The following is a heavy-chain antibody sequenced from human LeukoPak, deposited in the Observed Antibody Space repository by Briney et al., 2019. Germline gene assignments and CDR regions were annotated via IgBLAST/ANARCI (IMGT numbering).Heavy chain of an antibody. Sequence: GGSLRLSCAASGFTFSSYGMHWVRQAPGKGLEWVAFIRYDGSNKYYADSVKGRFTISRDNSKNTLYLQMNSLRAEDTAVYYCATCIAALHYYYYYMDVWGKGTTVTVSS. CDR1: GFTFSSYG. J-gene: IGHJ6*03. CDR3: ATCIAALHYYYYYMDV. D-gene: IGHD6-6*01. CDR2: IRYDGSNK. V-gene: IGHV3-30*02.